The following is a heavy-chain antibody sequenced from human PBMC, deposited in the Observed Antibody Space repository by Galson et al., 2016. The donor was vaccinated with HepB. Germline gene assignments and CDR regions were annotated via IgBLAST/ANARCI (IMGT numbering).Heavy chain of an antibody. Sequence: SLRLSCATSGLRVGTTYMAWVRQSPGKGLEWVSIVYSNNITHYADSVQGRFTISRDKSKNTVYLQLSSLRVEDTAVYYCARGCGGDCHGSGGWYFDLWGRGTLVSVSS. J-gene: IGHJ2*01. CDR2: VYSNNIT. CDR3: ARGCGGDCHGSGGWYFDL. D-gene: IGHD2-21*02. CDR1: GLRVGTTY. V-gene: IGHV3-53*01.